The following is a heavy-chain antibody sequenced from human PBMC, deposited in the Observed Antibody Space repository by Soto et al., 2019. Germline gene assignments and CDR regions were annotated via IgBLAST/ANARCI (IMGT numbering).Heavy chain of an antibody. CDR2: IKQDGSER. Sequence: GGSLRLSCAASGFTFDTYWMYWARQAPGKGLEWVARIKQDGSERNYVDSVKGRFTISRDNAKGSLYLQMDSLRVEDTAVYYCARASRSLRDEYWGLGTLVTVSS. J-gene: IGHJ4*02. V-gene: IGHV3-7*01. CDR1: GFTFDTYW. CDR3: ARASRSLRDEY.